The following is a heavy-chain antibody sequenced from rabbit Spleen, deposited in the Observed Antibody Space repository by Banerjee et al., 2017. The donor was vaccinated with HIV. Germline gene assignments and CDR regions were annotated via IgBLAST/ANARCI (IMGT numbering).Heavy chain of an antibody. D-gene: IGHD1-1*01. CDR3: ARALRTGGYLNALNL. V-gene: IGHV1S45*01. CDR1: GLDFSSSYW. CDR2: IYTGSSGST. J-gene: IGHJ4*01. Sequence: QEQLVEYGGDLVQPEGSLTLTCKASGLDFSSSYWICWVRQAPGKGLEWIACIYTGSSGSTYYASWAKGRFTISKTSSTTVTLQLNSLTAADTATYFCARALRTGGYLNALNLWGPGTLVTVS.